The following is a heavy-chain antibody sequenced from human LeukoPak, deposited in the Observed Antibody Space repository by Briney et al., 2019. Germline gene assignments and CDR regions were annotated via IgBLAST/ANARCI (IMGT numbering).Heavy chain of an antibody. V-gene: IGHV4-30-2*01. Sequence: SETLSLTCAVSGGSISSGGYSWSWIRQPPGKGLKWIGYIYHSGSTYYNPSLKSRVTISVDRSKNQFSLKVSSVTAADTAVYYCARRDSGTYAYWGQGILVTVSS. CDR1: GGSISSGGYS. CDR3: ARRDSGTYAY. D-gene: IGHD3-10*01. J-gene: IGHJ4*02. CDR2: IYHSGST.